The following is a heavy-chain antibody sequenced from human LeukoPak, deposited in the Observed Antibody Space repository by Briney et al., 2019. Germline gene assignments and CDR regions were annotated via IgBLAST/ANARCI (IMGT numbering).Heavy chain of an antibody. J-gene: IGHJ4*02. Sequence: PSETLSLTCTVSGGSISSSSYYWGWIRQPPGKGLEWIGSIYYSGSTYYNPSLKSRVTISVDTSKNQFSLKLSSVTAADTAVYDCARDRSYYDSSGYYGDYWGQGTLVTVSS. V-gene: IGHV4-39*07. CDR1: GGSISSSSYY. D-gene: IGHD3-22*01. CDR3: ARDRSYYDSSGYYGDY. CDR2: IYYSGST.